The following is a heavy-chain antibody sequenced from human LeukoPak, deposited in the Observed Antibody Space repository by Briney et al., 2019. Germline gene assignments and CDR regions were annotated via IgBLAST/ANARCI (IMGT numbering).Heavy chain of an antibody. D-gene: IGHD2-2*01. CDR3: ARESEVVPAEGYMDV. CDR1: GYTFTSYY. J-gene: IGHJ6*03. CDR2: INPSGGST. V-gene: IGHV1-46*01. Sequence: ASVKVSCKASGYTFTSYYMHWVRQAPGQGLEWMGIINPSGGSTSYAQKFQGRVTMTRDMSTSTVYMELSSLRSEDTAVYYCARESEVVPAEGYMDVWGKGTTVTVSS.